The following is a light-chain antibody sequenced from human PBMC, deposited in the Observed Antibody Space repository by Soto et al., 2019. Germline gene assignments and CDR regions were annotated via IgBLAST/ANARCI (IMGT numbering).Light chain of an antibody. J-gene: IGKJ1*01. CDR3: QQYNNWWT. CDR2: GAS. V-gene: IGKV3-15*01. CDR1: QSIANN. Sequence: EIVMTQSPATLSVSPGERATLSSRASQSIANNLAWYQQLPGQAPRLLIYGASNTATGIPARFSGSGSGTEFTLTISSLQSEDFAVYYCQQYNNWWTFGQGTKVDI.